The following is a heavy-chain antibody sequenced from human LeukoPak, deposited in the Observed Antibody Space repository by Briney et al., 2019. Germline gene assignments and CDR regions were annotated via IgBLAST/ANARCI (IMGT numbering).Heavy chain of an antibody. V-gene: IGHV3-48*03. CDR3: ARVPIRGYYSDY. Sequence: PGGSLRLXCAASGFTFSSYEMNWVRRAPGKGLEWVSYIGSSGSTIFYEDSVKGRSTISRDNAKNSLYLQMNSLRAEDTAIYYCARVPIRGYYSDYWGQGTLVTVSS. J-gene: IGHJ4*02. D-gene: IGHD3-22*01. CDR2: IGSSGSTI. CDR1: GFTFSSYE.